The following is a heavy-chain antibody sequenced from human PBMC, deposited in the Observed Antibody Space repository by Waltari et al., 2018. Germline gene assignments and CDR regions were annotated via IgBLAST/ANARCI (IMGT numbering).Heavy chain of an antibody. CDR2: INQSGST. CDR1: GGSFSGYY. Sequence: QVQLQQWGAGLLKPSETLSLTCAVYGGSFSGYYWSWIRQPPGKGLEWIGEINQSGSTNYNPSLKSRVTISVDTSKNQFSLKLSSVTAADTAVYYCARRSVLRYFDWPRKGAFDIWGQGTMVTVSS. V-gene: IGHV4-34*01. CDR3: ARRSVLRYFDWPRKGAFDI. D-gene: IGHD3-9*01. J-gene: IGHJ3*02.